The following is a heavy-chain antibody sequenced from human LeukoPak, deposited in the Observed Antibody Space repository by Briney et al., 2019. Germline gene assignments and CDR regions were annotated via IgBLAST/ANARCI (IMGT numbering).Heavy chain of an antibody. D-gene: IGHD6-13*01. V-gene: IGHV4-38-2*02. CDR2: IYHSGIT. Sequence: SETLSLTCTVSSYSISSGYYWGWIRQTPGKGLEWIGSIYHSGITSYNPSLKSRVTISVDTSKNQFSLNLSSVTAADTAVYYCARGVFSDYWGQGTLVTISS. CDR3: ARGVFSDY. J-gene: IGHJ4*02. CDR1: SYSISSGYY.